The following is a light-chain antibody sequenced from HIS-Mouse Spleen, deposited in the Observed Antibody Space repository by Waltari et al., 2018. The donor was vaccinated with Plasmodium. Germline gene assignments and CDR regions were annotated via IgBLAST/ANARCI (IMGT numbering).Light chain of an antibody. CDR3: SSYAGSNNLV. CDR1: SSDVGGYNY. J-gene: IGLJ2*01. CDR2: EVS. Sequence: QSALTQPPSASGSPGQSVTISCTGTSSDVGGYNYVSWYQPHPGNAPKLMIYEVSKRPSGVPELFSGSKSGNTASLTVSGLQAEDEADYYCSSYAGSNNLVFGGGTKLTVL. V-gene: IGLV2-8*01.